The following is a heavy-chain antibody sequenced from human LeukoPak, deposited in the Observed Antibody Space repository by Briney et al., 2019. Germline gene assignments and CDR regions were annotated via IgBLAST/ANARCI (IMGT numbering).Heavy chain of an antibody. CDR2: INPNSGGT. J-gene: IGHJ5*02. V-gene: IGHV1-2*02. D-gene: IGHD6-13*01. CDR1: GYTFTGYY. CDR3: ARDQQQLANWFDP. Sequence: GASVKVSCKASGYTFTGYYMHWVRQAPGQGLEWVGWINPNSGGTNYAQKFQGRVTMTRDTSISTAYMELSRLRSDDTAVYYCARDQQQLANWFDPWGQGTLVTVSS.